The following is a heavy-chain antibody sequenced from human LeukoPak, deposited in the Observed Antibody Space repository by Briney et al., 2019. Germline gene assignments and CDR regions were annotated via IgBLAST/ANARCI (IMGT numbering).Heavy chain of an antibody. CDR3: ARHRNKWFRSFTGSYYYYMDV. Sequence: SETLSLTCTVSGGSISSSSYYWGWIRQPPGKGLEWIGSIYYSGSTYYNPSLKSRVTISVDTSKNQFSLKLSSVTAADTAVYYCARHRNKWFRSFTGSYYYYMDVWGKGTTVTVSS. CDR1: GGSISSSSYY. CDR2: IYYSGST. V-gene: IGHV4-39*01. D-gene: IGHD3-10*01. J-gene: IGHJ6*03.